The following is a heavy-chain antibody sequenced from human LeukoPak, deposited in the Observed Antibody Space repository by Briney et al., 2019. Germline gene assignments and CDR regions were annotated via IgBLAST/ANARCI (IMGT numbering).Heavy chain of an antibody. CDR2: ISGSGRTI. Sequence: GGSLRLSCAASGFTFSSYEMNWVRQAPGKGLEWVSYISGSGRTIDYADSVKGRFTISRDNTKNSVYLQMNSLRAEDTAIYFCVRDAVVSPGVLLTAWDYFDCWGQGTLVTVSS. J-gene: IGHJ4*02. CDR1: GFTFSSYE. D-gene: IGHD5/OR15-5a*01. CDR3: VRDAVVSPGVLLTAWDYFDC. V-gene: IGHV3-48*03.